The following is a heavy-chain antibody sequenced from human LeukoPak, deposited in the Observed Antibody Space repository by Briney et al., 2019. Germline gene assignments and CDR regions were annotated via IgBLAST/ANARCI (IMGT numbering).Heavy chain of an antibody. Sequence: PSETLSLTCNVSGASISDYYWSWVRQSPEKGLEWIASLLYSGSTHYNPSLRSRVAISGDTSNNQFSLKLSSVTAADTAVYYCARISLGYCSSTSCYAIDYWGQGTLVTVSS. J-gene: IGHJ4*02. CDR2: LLYSGST. D-gene: IGHD2-2*01. CDR1: GASISDYY. CDR3: ARISLGYCSSTSCYAIDY. V-gene: IGHV4-59*12.